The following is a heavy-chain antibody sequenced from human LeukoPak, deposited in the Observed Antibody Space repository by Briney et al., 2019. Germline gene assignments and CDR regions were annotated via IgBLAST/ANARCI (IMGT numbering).Heavy chain of an antibody. J-gene: IGHJ6*03. CDR3: ARGRQDYISYYYYYMDV. CDR2: IYYSGST. CDR1: GGSISSYY. D-gene: IGHD4-11*01. V-gene: IGHV4-59*01. Sequence: PSETLSLTCTVSGGSISSYYWSWIRQPPGKGLGWIGYIYYSGSTNYNPSLKSRVTISVDTFKNQFSLKLSSVTAADTAVYYCARGRQDYISYYYYYMDVWGKGTTVTVSS.